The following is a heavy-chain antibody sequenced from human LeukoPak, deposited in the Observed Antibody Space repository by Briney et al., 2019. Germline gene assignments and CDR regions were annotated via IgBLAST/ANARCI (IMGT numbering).Heavy chain of an antibody. J-gene: IGHJ4*02. D-gene: IGHD3-10*01. V-gene: IGHV3-64*02. CDR1: GFTFSNYA. CDR2: IGGNGDTS. Sequence: GGSLRLSCAASGFTFSNYAMHWVRQAPGKGLEYVSAIGGNGDTSYYADSVKGRFTISRDNSKNTLYLQLNSLRAEDTAVYYCARDSTYYYGSGSSGPHYFDYWGQGTLVTVSS. CDR3: ARDSTYYYGSGSSGPHYFDY.